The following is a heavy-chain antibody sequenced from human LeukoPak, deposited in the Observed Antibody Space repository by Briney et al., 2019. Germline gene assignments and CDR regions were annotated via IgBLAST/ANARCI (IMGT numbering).Heavy chain of an antibody. J-gene: IGHJ5*02. CDR2: IRYDGSNK. V-gene: IGHV3-30*02. Sequence: GGSLRLSCAASGFSFSSYGMHWVRAAPGRGLEWVAFIRYDGSNKYYADSVKGRFTISRDNSKNTLYLQMNSLRAEDTAVYYCAKGERDGYNFHNWFDPWGQGTLVTVSS. D-gene: IGHD5-24*01. CDR3: AKGERDGYNFHNWFDP. CDR1: GFSFSSYG.